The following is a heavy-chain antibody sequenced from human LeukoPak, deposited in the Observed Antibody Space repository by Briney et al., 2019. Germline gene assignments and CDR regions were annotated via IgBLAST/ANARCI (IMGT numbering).Heavy chain of an antibody. CDR2: ISSSGSTI. CDR3: ARHHPSYGYQSLVP. D-gene: IGHD5-18*01. J-gene: IGHJ3*01. Sequence: PGGSLRLSCAASGFTFSSYEMNWVRQAPGKGLEWVSYISSSGSTIYYADSVKGRFTISRDNAKNSLYLQMNSLRAEDTAVYYCARHHPSYGYQSLVPWGQGTMVTVSS. CDR1: GFTFSSYE. V-gene: IGHV3-48*03.